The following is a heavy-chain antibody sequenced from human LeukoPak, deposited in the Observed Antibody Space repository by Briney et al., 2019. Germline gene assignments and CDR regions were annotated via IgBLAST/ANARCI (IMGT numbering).Heavy chain of an antibody. CDR3: ARDSGHGDYVPFDY. CDR1: GGTFSSYA. CDR2: IIPIFGTA. Sequence: VASVKVSCKASGGTFSSYAIRWVRQAPGQGLEWMGGIIPIFGTANYAQKFQGRVTITADESTGTAYMELSSLRSEDTAVYYCARDSGHGDYVPFDYWGQGTLVTVSS. J-gene: IGHJ4*02. D-gene: IGHD4-17*01. V-gene: IGHV1-69*01.